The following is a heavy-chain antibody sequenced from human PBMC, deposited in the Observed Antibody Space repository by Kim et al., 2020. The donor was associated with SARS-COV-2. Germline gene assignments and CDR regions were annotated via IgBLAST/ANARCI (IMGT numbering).Heavy chain of an antibody. Sequence: GGSLRLSCAASGFTFSFYYMGWARQAPGKGLEWVANINHDGSMKDYVDSVKGRFTISRDNAKNSLFLQMNSLRAEDTAVYVCARDDTAGNIDYWGQGTLVTVSS. V-gene: IGHV3-7*03. J-gene: IGHJ4*02. CDR3: ARDDTAGNIDY. D-gene: IGHD3-10*01. CDR2: INHDGSMK. CDR1: GFTFSFYY.